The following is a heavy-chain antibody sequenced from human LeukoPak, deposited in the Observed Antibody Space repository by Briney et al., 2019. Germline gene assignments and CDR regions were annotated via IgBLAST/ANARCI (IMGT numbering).Heavy chain of an antibody. CDR3: ARDIPGEGSLDAFDI. Sequence: ASVKVSCKASGYAFTTYDISWVRQAPGQGLEWMGWISAYNKNTNYAQKFQGRVAMTTDTSTSTAYMELRNLRSDHTAMYYCARDIPGEGSLDAFDIWGQGTMVTVSS. CDR1: GYAFTTYD. V-gene: IGHV1-18*01. J-gene: IGHJ3*02. D-gene: IGHD3-16*01. CDR2: ISAYNKNT.